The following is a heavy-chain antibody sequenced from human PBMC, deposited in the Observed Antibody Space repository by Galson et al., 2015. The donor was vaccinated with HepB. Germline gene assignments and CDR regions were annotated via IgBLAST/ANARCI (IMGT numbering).Heavy chain of an antibody. V-gene: IGHV4-59*01. CDR3: ARGMSIAAAGTDWGFDP. CDR1: GGSISSYY. D-gene: IGHD6-13*01. CDR2: IYYSGST. J-gene: IGHJ5*02. Sequence: SETLSLTCTVSGGSISSYYWSWIRQPPGKGLEWIGYIYYSGSTNYNPSLKSRVTISVDTSKNQFSLKLSSVTAADTAVYYCARGMSIAAAGTDWGFDPWGQGALVTVSS.